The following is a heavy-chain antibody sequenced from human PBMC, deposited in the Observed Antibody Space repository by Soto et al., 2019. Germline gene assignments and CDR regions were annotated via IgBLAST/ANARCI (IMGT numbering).Heavy chain of an antibody. V-gene: IGHV3-23*01. Sequence: GGSLRLSCAASGFTFSSYAMSWVRQAPGKGLEWVSAISGRGGSTYYADSVKGRFTISRDNSKNTLYLQMNSLRAEDSALYYCAKRLDSGYGGAFDIWGQGTMVTVSS. CDR2: ISGRGGST. J-gene: IGHJ3*02. D-gene: IGHD5-12*01. CDR3: AKRLDSGYGGAFDI. CDR1: GFTFSSYA.